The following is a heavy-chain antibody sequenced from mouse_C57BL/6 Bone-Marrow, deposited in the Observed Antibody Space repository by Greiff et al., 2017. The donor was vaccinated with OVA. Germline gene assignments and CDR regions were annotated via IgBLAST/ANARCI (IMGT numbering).Heavy chain of an antibody. V-gene: IGHV2-2*01. J-gene: IGHJ3*01. CDR1: GFSLTSYG. D-gene: IGHD1-1*01. CDR3: ASYYYGSSFFAY. Sequence: VKLQESGPGLVQPSQSLSITCTVSGFSLTSYGVHWVRQSPGKGLEWLGVIWSGGSTDYNAAFISRLSISKDNSKSQVFFKMNSLQADDTAIYYCASYYYGSSFFAYWGQGTLVTVSA. CDR2: IWSGGST.